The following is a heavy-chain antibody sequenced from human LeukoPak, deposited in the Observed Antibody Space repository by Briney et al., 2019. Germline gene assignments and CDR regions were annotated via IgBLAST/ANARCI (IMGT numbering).Heavy chain of an antibody. V-gene: IGHV3-30*18. CDR2: ISYDGSNK. CDR3: AKVLVRYFAWFGYMDY. J-gene: IGHJ4*02. CDR1: GLTFSSYG. Sequence: GGSLRLSCAASGLTFSSYGMHWVRQAPGKGLEWVAVISYDGSNKYYADSVEGRFTISRDNSKNTLYLQMNSLRAEDTAVYYCAKVLVRYFAWFGYMDYWGQGTLVTVSS. D-gene: IGHD3-9*01.